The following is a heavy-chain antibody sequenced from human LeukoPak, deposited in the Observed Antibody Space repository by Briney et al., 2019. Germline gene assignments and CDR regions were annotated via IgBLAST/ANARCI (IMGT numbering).Heavy chain of an antibody. CDR2: IYYSGST. CDR1: GGSISSYY. CDR3: ARVHSSSWYSNWYFDL. Sequence: SETLSLTCTVSGGSISSYYWSWIRQPPGKGLEWIGYIYYSGSTNYNPSLKSRVTISVDRSKNQFSLKLSSVTAADTAVYYCARVHSSSWYSNWYFDLWGRGTLVTVSS. V-gene: IGHV4-59*12. D-gene: IGHD6-13*01. J-gene: IGHJ2*01.